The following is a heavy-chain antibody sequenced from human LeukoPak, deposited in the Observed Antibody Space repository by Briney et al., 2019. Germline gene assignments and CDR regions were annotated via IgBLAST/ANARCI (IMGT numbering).Heavy chain of an antibody. CDR1: GFTFSSYE. V-gene: IGHV3-48*03. CDR3: ARVGGSSSWYSDPDY. J-gene: IGHJ4*02. D-gene: IGHD6-13*01. CDR2: ISSSGSTI. Sequence: GGSLRLSCAASGFTFSSYEMNWVRQAPGKGLEWVSYISSSGSTIYYADSVKGRFTISRDNAKNSLYLQMNSLRAEDTAVYYCARVGGSSSWYSDPDYWGQGTLVTVSS.